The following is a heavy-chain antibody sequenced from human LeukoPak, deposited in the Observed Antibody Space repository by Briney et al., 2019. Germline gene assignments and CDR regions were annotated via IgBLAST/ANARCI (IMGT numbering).Heavy chain of an antibody. J-gene: IGHJ4*02. Sequence: SETLSLTCTVPVGSVSTYYWSWIRQSPGKGLEWIGYIYNGGSANYNPSLKSRVTISVDTSENQFSLKLSSVTAADTAVYYCARLQPAVRLFDYWGQGTLVTVSS. CDR1: VGSVSTYY. V-gene: IGHV4-59*08. D-gene: IGHD3-10*01. CDR2: IYNGGSA. CDR3: ARLQPAVRLFDY.